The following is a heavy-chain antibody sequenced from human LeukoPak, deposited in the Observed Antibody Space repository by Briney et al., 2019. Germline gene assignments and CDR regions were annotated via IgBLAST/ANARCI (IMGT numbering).Heavy chain of an antibody. V-gene: IGHV3-48*04. CDR2: ISYNSGT. Sequence: PGGSLRLSCAASGFTFSSYSMNWVRQAPGKGLEWLSYISYNSGTYYADSVKGRFTISRDNGKNLLYLQMNRLRAEDTAMYYCANLVGGGGNSVRGLAFDIWGQGTKVSISS. CDR1: GFTFSSYS. CDR3: ANLVGGGGNSVRGLAFDI. D-gene: IGHD4-23*01. J-gene: IGHJ3*02.